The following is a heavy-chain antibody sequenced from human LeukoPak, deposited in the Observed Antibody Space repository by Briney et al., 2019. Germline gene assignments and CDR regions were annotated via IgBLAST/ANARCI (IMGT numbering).Heavy chain of an antibody. CDR1: GGSISSYY. D-gene: IGHD3-3*01. V-gene: IGHV4-59*01. J-gene: IGHJ5*02. CDR3: ARGTTIFGVVPNWFDP. Sequence: SETLSLTCTVSGGSISSYYWSWIRQPPGKGLEWIGYIYYSGSTNYNPSLKGRVTISVDTSKNQFSLKLSSVTAADTAVYYCARGTTIFGVVPNWFDPWGQGTLVTVSS. CDR2: IYYSGST.